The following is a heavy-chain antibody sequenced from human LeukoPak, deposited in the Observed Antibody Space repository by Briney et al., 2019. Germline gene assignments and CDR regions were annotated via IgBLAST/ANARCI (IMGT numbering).Heavy chain of an antibody. Sequence: SETLSLTCNVSGGSIRGYYWSWIRQPPGKGLEWIGYIYSSGSTNYNPSLKSRVTMSVDTSKNQFSLRLTSVTAADTAIYYCVRSSENYFGPWGQGTLVTVSS. CDR3: VRSSENYFGP. CDR2: IYSSGST. V-gene: IGHV4-59*01. CDR1: GGSIRGYY. J-gene: IGHJ5*02. D-gene: IGHD3-10*01.